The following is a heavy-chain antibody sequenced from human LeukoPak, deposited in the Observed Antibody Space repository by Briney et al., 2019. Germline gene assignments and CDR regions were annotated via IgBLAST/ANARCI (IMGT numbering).Heavy chain of an antibody. V-gene: IGHV1-2*02. CDR3: ARDAEWLVHAFDI. D-gene: IGHD6-19*01. Sequence: ASVKVSCKGSGYTFTGYYMHWVRQAPGQGLEWMGWINPNSGGTNYAQKFQGRVTMTRDTSISTAYMELSRLRSDDTAVYYCARDAEWLVHAFDIWGQGTMVTVSS. J-gene: IGHJ3*02. CDR1: GYTFTGYY. CDR2: INPNSGGT.